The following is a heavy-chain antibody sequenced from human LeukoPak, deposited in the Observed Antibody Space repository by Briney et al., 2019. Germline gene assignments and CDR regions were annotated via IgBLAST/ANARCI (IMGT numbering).Heavy chain of an antibody. CDR2: MNPNSGNT. D-gene: IGHD3-16*01. Sequence: ASVKVSCKASGGTFSSYAISWVRQATGQGLEWMGWMNPNSGNTGYAQKFRGRVTITRNTSISTAYMELSSLRSEDTAVYYCASGKSMGLDYWGQGTLVTVSS. V-gene: IGHV1-8*03. CDR3: ASGKSMGLDY. CDR1: GGTFSSYA. J-gene: IGHJ4*02.